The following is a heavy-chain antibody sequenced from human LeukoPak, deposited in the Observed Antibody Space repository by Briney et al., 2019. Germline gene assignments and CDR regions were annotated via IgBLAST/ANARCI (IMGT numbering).Heavy chain of an antibody. CDR3: ARAVAGPGLFDY. CDR2: TYYRSKWYN. CDR1: GDSVSTNSAT. V-gene: IGHV6-1*01. Sequence: SQTLSLTCAISGDSVSTNSATWTWLRQSPSRGLEWLGRTYYRSKWYNDYAVSMKSRITINPDTSKNQFSLQLNSVTPEDTAVYYCARAVAGPGLFDYWGQGTLVTVSS. J-gene: IGHJ4*02. D-gene: IGHD6-19*01.